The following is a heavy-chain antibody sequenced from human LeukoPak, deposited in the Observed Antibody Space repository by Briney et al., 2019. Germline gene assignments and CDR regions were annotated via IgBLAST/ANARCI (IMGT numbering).Heavy chain of an antibody. CDR2: IYYSGST. D-gene: IGHD1-26*01. V-gene: IGHV4-59*01. CDR3: ARDSDGGSYDY. Sequence: SETLYLTCTVSGGSISSYYWSWIRQPPGKGLEWIGYIYYSGSTNYNPSLKSRVTISVDTSKNQFSLKLSSVTAADTAVYYCARDSDGGSYDYWGQGTLVTVSS. CDR1: GGSISSYY. J-gene: IGHJ4*02.